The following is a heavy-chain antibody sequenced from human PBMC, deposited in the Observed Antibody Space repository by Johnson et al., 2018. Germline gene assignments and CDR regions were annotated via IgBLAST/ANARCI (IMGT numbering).Heavy chain of an antibody. CDR3: AKTFTSGNNHPHCLDV. D-gene: IGHD2-8*01. J-gene: IGHJ6*04. CDR1: GFTFTGYG. CDR2: ITSYASYE. V-gene: IGHV3-30*18. Sequence: QVQLVESGGGVVQXGKSLRLSCAASGFTFTGYGMHWVRQAPGKGLEWVAFITSYASYEDYADSVKGRFIISRDNSKNTLYLKMNSLRAEGTAVYYCAKTFTSGNNHPHCLDVWGKGTTVTVSS.